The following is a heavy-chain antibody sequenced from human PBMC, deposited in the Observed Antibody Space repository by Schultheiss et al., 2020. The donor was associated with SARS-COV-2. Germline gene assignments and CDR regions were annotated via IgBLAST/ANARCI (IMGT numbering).Heavy chain of an antibody. Sequence: SETLSLTVAVYGGSFSSYYWSWIRQPAGKGLEWIGRIYTSGSTNYNPSLKSRVTMSVDTSKNQFSLKLSSVTAADTAVYYCARDSSGYNWNYPDYWGQGTLLTVSS. CDR2: IYTSGST. D-gene: IGHD1-20*01. CDR3: ARDSSGYNWNYPDY. V-gene: IGHV4-4*07. CDR1: GGSFSSYY. J-gene: IGHJ4*02.